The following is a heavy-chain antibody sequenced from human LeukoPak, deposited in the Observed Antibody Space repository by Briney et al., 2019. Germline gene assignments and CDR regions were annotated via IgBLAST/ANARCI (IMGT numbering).Heavy chain of an antibody. CDR1: GGSISSYY. Sequence: SETLSLTCTVSGGSISSYYWSWIRQPPGKGLEWIGYIYYSGSTYYNPSLKSRVTISVDRSKNQFSLKLSSVTAADTAVYYCARGLYYYDSSGPYYFDYWGQGTLVTVSS. CDR2: IYYSGST. J-gene: IGHJ4*02. V-gene: IGHV4-59*12. CDR3: ARGLYYYDSSGPYYFDY. D-gene: IGHD3-22*01.